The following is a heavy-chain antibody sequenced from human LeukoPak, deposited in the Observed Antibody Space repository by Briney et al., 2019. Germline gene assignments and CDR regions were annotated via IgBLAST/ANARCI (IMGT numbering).Heavy chain of an antibody. CDR1: GYTFTSYY. D-gene: IGHD7-27*01. CDR2: INPSGGST. CDR3: ARDLPDPYLGIGIPDDY. J-gene: IGHJ4*02. V-gene: IGHV1-46*01. Sequence: ASVKVSCKASGYTFTSYYMHWVRQAPGQGLEWMGIINPSGGSTSYAQKFQGRVTMTRDTSTSTVYMELSSLRSEDTAVYHCARDLPDPYLGIGIPDDYWGQGTLVTVSS.